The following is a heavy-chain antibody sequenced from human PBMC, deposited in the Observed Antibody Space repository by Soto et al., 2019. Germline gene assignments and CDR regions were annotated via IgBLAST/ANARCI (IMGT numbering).Heavy chain of an antibody. V-gene: IGHV3-30*18. CDR1: GFTFSSYG. CDR2: ISYDGSNK. Sequence: VGSLRLSCAASGFTFSSYGMHCVRQAPGKGLEWVAVISYDGSNKYYADSVKGRFTISRDNSKNTLYLQMNSLRAEDTAVYYCAKAHQNELPNIHAAGDWFDPWGQGTLVTVSS. D-gene: IGHD1-7*01. CDR3: AKAHQNELPNIHAAGDWFDP. J-gene: IGHJ5*02.